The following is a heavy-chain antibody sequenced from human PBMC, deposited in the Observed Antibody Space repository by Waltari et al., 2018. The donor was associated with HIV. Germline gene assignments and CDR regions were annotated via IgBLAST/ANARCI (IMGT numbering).Heavy chain of an antibody. CDR1: GFTLRSYG. CDR2: ISDDGNYK. CDR3: AGGMATTSEAH. Sequence: QVHLVESGGGVVQSGRSLRLSCAASGFTLRSYGMHWVRQAPGKGLEWVAVISDDGNYKIYADSVKRRFTISRDDSKNTLYLQMDSLRAEDTAVYYCAGGMATTSEAHWGQGTLVTVSS. V-gene: IGHV3-30*03. D-gene: IGHD3-16*01. J-gene: IGHJ4*02.